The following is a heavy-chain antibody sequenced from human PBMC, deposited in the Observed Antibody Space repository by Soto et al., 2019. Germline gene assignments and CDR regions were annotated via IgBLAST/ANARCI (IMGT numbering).Heavy chain of an antibody. CDR2: ISGSGGST. D-gene: IGHD6-13*01. V-gene: IGHV3-23*01. J-gene: IGHJ4*02. CDR1: GFTFSIYA. Sequence: GGSLRLSCAASGFTFSIYAMSWVRQAPGKGLEWVSAISGSGGSTYYADSVKGRFTISRDNSKNTLYLQMNSLRADDTAVYYCAKATRGGAATLIRDHWGQGTLVTVSS. CDR3: AKATRGGAATLIRDH.